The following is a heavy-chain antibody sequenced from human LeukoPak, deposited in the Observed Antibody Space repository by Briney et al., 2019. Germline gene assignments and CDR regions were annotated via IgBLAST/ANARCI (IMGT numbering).Heavy chain of an antibody. V-gene: IGHV3-7*01. CDR2: MNQDGSEK. CDR3: ARISLRISDDY. D-gene: IGHD3-3*02. CDR1: GFTFDDYA. Sequence: PPGGSLRLSCAASGFTFDDYAMPWVRQAPGKELEWAANMNQDGSEKYYVASVKGRFTISRDNAKNSLYLQMNSLRAEDTAVYYCARISLRISDDYWGQGTLVTVSS. J-gene: IGHJ4*02.